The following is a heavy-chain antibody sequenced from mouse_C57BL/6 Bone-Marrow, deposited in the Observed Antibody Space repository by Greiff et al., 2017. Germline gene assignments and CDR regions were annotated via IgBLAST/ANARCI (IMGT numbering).Heavy chain of an antibody. D-gene: IGHD1-1*01. V-gene: IGHV1-81*01. CDR2: IYPRSGNT. J-gene: IGHJ4*01. Sequence: QVQLKQSGAELARPGASVKLSCKASGYTFTSYGISWVKQRPGQGLEWIGEIYPRSGNTYYNEKFKGKATLTADKSSSTAYMELRSLTSEDSAVYFCAGPGSSYFYYAMDYWGQGTSVTVSS. CDR1: GYTFTSYG. CDR3: AGPGSSYFYYAMDY.